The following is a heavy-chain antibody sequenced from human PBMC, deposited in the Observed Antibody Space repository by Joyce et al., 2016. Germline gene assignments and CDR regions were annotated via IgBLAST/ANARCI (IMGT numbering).Heavy chain of an antibody. D-gene: IGHD3-3*01. CDR1: GFTRSGSS. J-gene: IGHJ6*02. Sequence: EVQLVESGGGLVQPGGSLKLSCAVSGFTRSGSSVHWVRQACGKGLEWVGRIRSKANGDATAYAASVKGRFSISRDDSKNTAYLQMNSLKTEDTAVYYCSNYDLWSGYSPSRDVWGQGSTVTVSS. CDR3: SNYDLWSGYSPSRDV. V-gene: IGHV3-73*02. CDR2: IRSKANGDAT.